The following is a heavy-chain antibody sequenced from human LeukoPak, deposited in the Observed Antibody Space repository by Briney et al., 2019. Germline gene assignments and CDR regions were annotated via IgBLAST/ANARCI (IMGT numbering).Heavy chain of an antibody. V-gene: IGHV4-30-4*08. CDR3: ARWGTNDYGDFWDY. Sequence: SETLSLTCTVSGGSISSGDYYWSWIRQPPGKGLEWIGYIYYSGSTYYNPSLKSRVTISVDTSKNQFSLKLSSVTAADTDVYYCARWGTNDYGDFWDYWGQGTLVTVSS. CDR1: GGSISSGDYY. D-gene: IGHD4-17*01. CDR2: IYYSGST. J-gene: IGHJ4*02.